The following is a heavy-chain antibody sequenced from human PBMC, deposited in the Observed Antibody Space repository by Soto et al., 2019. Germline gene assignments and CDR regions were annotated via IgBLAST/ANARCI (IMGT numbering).Heavy chain of an antibody. J-gene: IGHJ4*02. CDR1: GGSISSAGYY. D-gene: IGHD6-13*01. CDR3: VRVSSSSFPFDY. Sequence: SETLSLTCTVSGGSISSAGYYWSWIRRHPGKDLEWIGYIHYSGSTHYNPSLRNRVTISVDTSNNQFSLKLTSVTAADTAVYYCVRVSSSSFPFDYWGRGTLVTASS. V-gene: IGHV4-31*03. CDR2: IHYSGST.